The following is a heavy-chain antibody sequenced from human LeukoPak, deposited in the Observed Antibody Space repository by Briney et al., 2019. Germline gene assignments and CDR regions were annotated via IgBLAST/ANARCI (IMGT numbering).Heavy chain of an antibody. J-gene: IGHJ4*02. CDR1: GFTFNSYS. Sequence: PGGSLRLSCAASGFTFNSYSMHWVRQAPGKGLEWVTAISDDETYKFYADSVKGRFTISRDDSKNTMYLQMNSLRAEDTAVYYCARAGSIRFDYWGQGTLVTVSS. D-gene: IGHD1-26*01. CDR2: ISDDETYK. V-gene: IGHV3-30-3*01. CDR3: ARAGSIRFDY.